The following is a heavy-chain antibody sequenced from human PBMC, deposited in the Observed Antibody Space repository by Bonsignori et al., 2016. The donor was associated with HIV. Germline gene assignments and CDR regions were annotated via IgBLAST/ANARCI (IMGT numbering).Heavy chain of an antibody. D-gene: IGHD2-8*02. V-gene: IGHV3-23*01. CDR2: VSGVGGNT. CDR1: GFTFGSYA. Sequence: GGSLRLSCAASGFTFGSYAMNWVRQAPGKGLEWVSSVSGVGGNTYYADSVKGRFTISRDNSKNTLYLQMNSLRAEDTAVYYCAKAGVGWGMWPKYYFDYWGQGALVTVSS. CDR3: AKAGVGWGMWPKYYFDY. J-gene: IGHJ4*02.